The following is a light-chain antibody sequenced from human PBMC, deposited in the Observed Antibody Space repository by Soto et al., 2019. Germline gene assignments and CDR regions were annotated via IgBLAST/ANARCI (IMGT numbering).Light chain of an antibody. J-gene: IGKJ1*01. CDR1: QRIGTY. Sequence: EIVLTQSPATLSLSPGDRATLSCRASQRIGTYLAWYQQKAGQAPSLLIYDTSNRATGIPTRFSGSGSGTAFPLTISSLEPEDFAVYVWPHRSNSPPTWTFGQGPKVEIK. CDR3: PHRSNSPPTWT. V-gene: IGKV3-11*01. CDR2: DTS.